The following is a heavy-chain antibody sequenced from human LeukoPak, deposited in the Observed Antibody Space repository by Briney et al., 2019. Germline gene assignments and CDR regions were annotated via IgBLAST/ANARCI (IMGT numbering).Heavy chain of an antibody. Sequence: GESLQISCKGSGYSFTSYWIGWVRQMPGKGLEWMGIIYPADSDTRYSPSFEGQVTISADKSITTAYLQWSSLKASDTAIYYCASTPHSYDSDYWGPGTLGTVSP. V-gene: IGHV5-51*01. J-gene: IGHJ4*02. CDR1: GYSFTSYW. CDR2: IYPADSDT. D-gene: IGHD5-18*01. CDR3: ASTPHSYDSDY.